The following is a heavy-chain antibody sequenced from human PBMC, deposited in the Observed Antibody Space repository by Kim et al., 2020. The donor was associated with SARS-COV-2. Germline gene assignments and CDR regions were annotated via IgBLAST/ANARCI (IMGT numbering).Heavy chain of an antibody. J-gene: IGHJ6*02. CDR2: ISSSSSYT. CDR3: ARDAVITILFDYYYYGMDV. V-gene: IGHV3-11*06. D-gene: IGHD4-17*01. CDR1: GFTFSDYY. Sequence: GGSLRLSCAASGFTFSDYYMSWIRQAPGKGLEWVSYISSSSSYTNYADSVKGRFTISRDNAKNSLYLQMNSLRAEDTAVYYCARDAVITILFDYYYYGMDVWGQGTTVTVSS.